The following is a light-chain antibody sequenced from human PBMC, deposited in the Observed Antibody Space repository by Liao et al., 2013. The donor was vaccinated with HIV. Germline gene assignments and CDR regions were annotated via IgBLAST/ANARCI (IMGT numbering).Light chain of an antibody. J-gene: IGLJ2*01. CDR2: QDF. CDR1: KLGDKF. CDR3: QAWDTTTAV. Sequence: SYELTQPPSVSVPPGQTATIPCSGDKLGDKFACWYQQKPGQSPVVVIYQDFLRPSGIPERFSASNSGNTATLTISGTQPMDEADYYCQAWDTTTAVFGGGTKLTVL. V-gene: IGLV3-1*01.